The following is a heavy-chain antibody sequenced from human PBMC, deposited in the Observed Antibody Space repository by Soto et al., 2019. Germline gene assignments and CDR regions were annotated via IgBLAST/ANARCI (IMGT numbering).Heavy chain of an antibody. Sequence: SETLSLTCTVSGGSISSYYWSWIRQPPGKGLEWIGYIYYSGSTNYNPSLKSRVTISVDTSKNQFSLKLSSVTAADTAVYYCARDRLLFDSYYYYYGMDVWGQGTTVTVSS. CDR3: ARDRLLFDSYYYYYGMDV. V-gene: IGHV4-59*01. CDR2: IYYSGST. D-gene: IGHD2-21*02. CDR1: GGSISSYY. J-gene: IGHJ6*02.